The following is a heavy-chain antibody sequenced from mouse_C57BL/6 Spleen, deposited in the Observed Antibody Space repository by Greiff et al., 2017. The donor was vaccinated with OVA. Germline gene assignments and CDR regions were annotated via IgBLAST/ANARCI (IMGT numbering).Heavy chain of an antibody. D-gene: IGHD3-3*01. CDR1: GYSITSGYY. CDR2: ISYDGSN. CDR3: ARGGLGLAY. J-gene: IGHJ3*01. Sequence: VQLKESGPGLVKPSQSLSLTCSVTGYSITSGYYWNWIRQFPGNKLEWMGYISYDGSNNYNPSLKNRISITRDTSKNQFFLKLNSVTTEDTATYYCARGGLGLAYWGQGTLVTVSA. V-gene: IGHV3-6*01.